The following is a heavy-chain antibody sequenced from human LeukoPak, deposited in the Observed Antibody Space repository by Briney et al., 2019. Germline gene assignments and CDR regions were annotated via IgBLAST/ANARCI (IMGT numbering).Heavy chain of an antibody. V-gene: IGHV3-23*01. CDR1: GFTFSSYA. CDR2: ISGSGGST. CDR3: AKHASVTMVRGVIHDAFDI. D-gene: IGHD3-10*01. Sequence: PGGSLRLSCAASGFTFSSYAMSWVRQAPGKGLEWVSAISGSGGSTYYADSVKGRFTISRDNSKNTLYLQMNSLRAEDTAVYYCAKHASVTMVRGVIHDAFDIWGQGTMVTVSS. J-gene: IGHJ3*02.